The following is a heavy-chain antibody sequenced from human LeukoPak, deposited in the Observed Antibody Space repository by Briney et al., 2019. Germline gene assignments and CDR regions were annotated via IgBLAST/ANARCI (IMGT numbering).Heavy chain of an antibody. CDR2: IYYSGST. Sequence: SETLSLTCTVSGGPISSYYWSWIRQPPGKGLEWIGYIYYSGSTNYNPSLKSRVTISVDTSKNQFSLKLSSVTAADTAVYYCAIEETKWFGELATNAFDIWGQGTMVTVSS. CDR1: GGPISSYY. V-gene: IGHV4-59*12. CDR3: AIEETKWFGELATNAFDI. D-gene: IGHD3-10*01. J-gene: IGHJ3*02.